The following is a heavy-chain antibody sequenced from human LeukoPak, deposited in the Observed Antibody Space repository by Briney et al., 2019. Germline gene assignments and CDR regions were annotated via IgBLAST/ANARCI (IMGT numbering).Heavy chain of an antibody. Sequence: GASVKVSCKASGYTFIDYFMHWVRQAPGQGLEWMGWISAYNGNTNYAQKLQGRVTMTTDTSTSTAYMELRSLRSDDTAVYYCARAPTIAARPFPDYWGQGTLVTVSS. J-gene: IGHJ4*02. CDR2: ISAYNGNT. CDR1: GYTFIDYF. D-gene: IGHD6-6*01. V-gene: IGHV1-18*04. CDR3: ARAPTIAARPFPDY.